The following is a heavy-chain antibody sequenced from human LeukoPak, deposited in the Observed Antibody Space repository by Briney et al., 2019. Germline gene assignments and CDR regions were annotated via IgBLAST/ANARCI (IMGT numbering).Heavy chain of an antibody. CDR1: GGSISSYH. J-gene: IGHJ3*02. Sequence: PSETLSLTCTVSGGSISSYHWSWIRQPPGEGLEWIGYIYYSGSTNYNPSLKSRVTISVDTSKNQFSLKLSSVTAADTAVYYCARSTIFGVVIIDGAFDIWGQGTMVTVSS. CDR3: ARSTIFGVVIIDGAFDI. D-gene: IGHD3-3*01. CDR2: IYYSGST. V-gene: IGHV4-59*01.